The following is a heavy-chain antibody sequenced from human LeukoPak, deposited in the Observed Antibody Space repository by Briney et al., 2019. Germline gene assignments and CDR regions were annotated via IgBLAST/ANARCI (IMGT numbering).Heavy chain of an antibody. V-gene: IGHV5-51*01. CDR3: ARGLAVAGTNSAFDI. Sequence: PGGSLRLSCAASGFSLTTYAMGWVRQMPGKGLEWMGIIYPGDSDTRYSPSFQGQVTISADKSISTAYLQWSSLKASDTAMYYCARGLAVAGTNSAFDIWGQGTMVTVSS. CDR1: GFSLTTYA. J-gene: IGHJ3*02. D-gene: IGHD6-19*01. CDR2: IYPGDSDT.